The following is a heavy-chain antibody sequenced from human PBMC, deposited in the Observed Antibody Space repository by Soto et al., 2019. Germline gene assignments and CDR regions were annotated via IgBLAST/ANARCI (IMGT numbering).Heavy chain of an antibody. CDR1: GFTFSSSA. J-gene: IGHJ6*02. CDR3: AKGPTIFGAVISFDYYYGMYV. D-gene: IGHD3-3*01. CDR2: ISGSGAGT. V-gene: IGHV3-23*01. Sequence: GGSLRLSCTASGFTFSSSAMSWVRQAPGRALERVSGISGSGAGTYYADSVKGRFTISRDNSKNTLYLQMSGLRVEDTAVYYCAKGPTIFGAVISFDYYYGMYVWGQGTPVTVSS.